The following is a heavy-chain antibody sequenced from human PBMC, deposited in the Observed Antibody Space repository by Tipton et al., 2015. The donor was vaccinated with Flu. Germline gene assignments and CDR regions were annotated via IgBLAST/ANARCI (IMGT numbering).Heavy chain of an antibody. V-gene: IGHV4-30-2*01. D-gene: IGHD2-2*01. CDR1: GDSVRSGFYY. CDR2: IYFTGTT. Sequence: TLSLTCSVSGDSVRSGFYYWSWIRQPPGKGLEWIGHIYFTGTTYYNPSLKSRVSISVDRSKNQFSLRLSSVTGADTAVYYGASPRLGSCSSPSCSDDWGQGTLVTVSS. J-gene: IGHJ4*02. CDR3: ASPRLGSCSSPSCSDD.